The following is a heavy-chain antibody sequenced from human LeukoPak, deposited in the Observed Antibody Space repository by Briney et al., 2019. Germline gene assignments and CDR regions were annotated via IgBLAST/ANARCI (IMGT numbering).Heavy chain of an antibody. D-gene: IGHD6-19*01. CDR1: GYTFNTYG. J-gene: IGHJ3*02. Sequence: ASVKVSCKASGYTFNTYGISWVRQAPGQGLEWMGWISTYDGNTDYAQNLQGRDTMTTDTSTRTAYMELRSLRSGDTAVYYCARWSYSSDWYFGTFDIWGQGTTVTISS. CDR2: ISTYDGNT. CDR3: ARWSYSSDWYFGTFDI. V-gene: IGHV1-18*01.